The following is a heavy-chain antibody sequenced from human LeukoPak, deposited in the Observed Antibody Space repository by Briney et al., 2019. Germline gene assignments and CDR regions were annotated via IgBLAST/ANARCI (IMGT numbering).Heavy chain of an antibody. D-gene: IGHD1-26*01. V-gene: IGHV3-7*05. J-gene: IGHJ4*02. CDR1: AFTFKSYW. Sequence: GGSLRLSCAAYAFTFKSYWISWVRQAPGKGLEWVANIKQDGSDKNYVDSVRGRFTISRDNAKNSLYLQMDAERVEDTAVYYCARWGGGFNYWGQGTLVTVSS. CDR2: IKQDGSDK. CDR3: ARWGGGFNY.